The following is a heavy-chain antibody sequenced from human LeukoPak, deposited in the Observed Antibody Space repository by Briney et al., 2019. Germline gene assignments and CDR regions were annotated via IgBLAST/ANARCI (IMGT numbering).Heavy chain of an antibody. J-gene: IGHJ4*02. CDR1: GFTFSSYG. Sequence: QPGRSLRLSCAASGFTFSSYGMHWVRQAPGKGLEWVAVISYDGSNKYYADSVKGRFTISRDNSKNTLYLQMNSLRAEDTAVYYCVKAGAIDYWGQGTLVTVSS. V-gene: IGHV3-30*18. CDR2: ISYDGSNK. D-gene: IGHD1-14*01. CDR3: VKAGAIDY.